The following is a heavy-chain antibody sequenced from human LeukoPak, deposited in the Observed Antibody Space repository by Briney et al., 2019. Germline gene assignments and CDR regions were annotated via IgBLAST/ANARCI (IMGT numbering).Heavy chain of an antibody. Sequence: GASVKVSCKASGYTFTGYYMHWVRQAPGQGLEWMGWINPNSGGTNYAQKFQGRVTMTRDTSISTAYMELSRLRSDDTAVYYCARGGFGELLYGSENLDYWGQGTLVTVSS. D-gene: IGHD3-10*01. CDR2: INPNSGGT. CDR1: GYTFTGYY. CDR3: ARGGFGELLYGSENLDY. V-gene: IGHV1-2*02. J-gene: IGHJ4*02.